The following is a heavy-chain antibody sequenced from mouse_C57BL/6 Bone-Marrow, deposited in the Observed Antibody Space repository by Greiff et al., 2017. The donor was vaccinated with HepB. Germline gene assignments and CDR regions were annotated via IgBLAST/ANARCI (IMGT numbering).Heavy chain of an antibody. V-gene: IGHV1-18*01. J-gene: IGHJ1*03. CDR2: INPNNGGT. Sequence: VQLQQSGPELVKPGASVKIPCKASGYTFTDYNMDWVKQSHGKSLEWIGDINPNNGGTIYNQKFKGKATLTVDKSSSTAYMELRSLTSEDTAVYYCARWRGSKTCWYFDVWGTGTTVTVSS. CDR1: GYTFTDYN. D-gene: IGHD1-1*01. CDR3: ARWRGSKTCWYFDV.